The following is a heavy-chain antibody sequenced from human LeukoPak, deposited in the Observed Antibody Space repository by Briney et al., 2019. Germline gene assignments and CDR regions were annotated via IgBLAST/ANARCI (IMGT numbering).Heavy chain of an antibody. CDR2: ISGSGGST. Sequence: QPGGSLRLSCAASGFTFSSYAMSWVRQAPGKGLEWVSAISGSGGSTYYADSVKGRFTISRDNSKTTLYLQMNSLRAEDTAVYYCAKGGVRGDNSGYYYYGMDVWGQGTTVTVSS. CDR1: GFTFSSYA. J-gene: IGHJ6*02. D-gene: IGHD3-10*01. CDR3: AKGGVRGDNSGYYYYGMDV. V-gene: IGHV3-23*01.